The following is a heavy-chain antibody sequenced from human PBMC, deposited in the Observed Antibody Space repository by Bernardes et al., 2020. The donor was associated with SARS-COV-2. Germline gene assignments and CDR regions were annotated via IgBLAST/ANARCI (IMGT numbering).Heavy chain of an antibody. CDR1: GFTFSDYT. D-gene: IGHD3-22*01. CDR2: ISASGGST. CDR3: ATHYYDSSGYNSNWFDP. V-gene: IGHV3-23*01. J-gene: IGHJ5*02. Sequence: GGSLRLSCAASGFTFSDYTMTWVRQAPGEGLESVSFISASGGSTDYVDSVKGRFTISRDNAKNSLYLQMNSLRAEDTAVYSCATHYYDSSGYNSNWFDPWGQGTLVTVSS.